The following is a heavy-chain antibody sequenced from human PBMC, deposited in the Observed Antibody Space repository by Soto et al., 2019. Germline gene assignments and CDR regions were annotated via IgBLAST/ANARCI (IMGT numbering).Heavy chain of an antibody. J-gene: IGHJ6*02. D-gene: IGHD1-26*01. CDR1: GFTFSSYA. CDR3: ARTPRGQWELPYYYYGMDV. V-gene: IGHV3-30-3*01. Sequence: QVQLVESGGGVVQPGRSLRLSCAASGFTFSSYAMHWVRQAPGKGLEWVAVISYDGSNKYYADSVKGRFTISRDNSNNTLYLQMNSLRAADTAVYYCARTPRGQWELPYYYYGMDVWGQGTTVTVSS. CDR2: ISYDGSNK.